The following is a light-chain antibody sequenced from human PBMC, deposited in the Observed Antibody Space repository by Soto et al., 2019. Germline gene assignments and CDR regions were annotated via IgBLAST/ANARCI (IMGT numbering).Light chain of an antibody. CDR3: QQYGSQPLT. CDR1: QTVSSRY. CDR2: DAS. J-gene: IGKJ4*01. V-gene: IGKV3D-20*01. Sequence: ILLTQSPSTLALSPGERATLSCWASQTVSSRYLAWYQLKPGLAPSLLLYDASNRAPGIPDRFSGSGSGTDFTLTISGLEPEDFEVYYCQQYGSQPLTFGGGTKVDIK.